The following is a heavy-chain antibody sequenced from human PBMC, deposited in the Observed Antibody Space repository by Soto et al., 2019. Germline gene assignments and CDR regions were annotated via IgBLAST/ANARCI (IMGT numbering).Heavy chain of an antibody. CDR1: GFTFSSYW. D-gene: IGHD3-22*01. V-gene: IGHV3-7*01. J-gene: IGHJ4*02. Sequence: GGSLRLSCAASGFTFSSYWMSWVRQAPGKGLEWVANIKEDGSETLYVDSVRGRFTISRDNAKNSLFLQMNSVRAEDTAVYYCLVYYYASRAYHYWGQGTLVTVSS. CDR3: LVYYYASRAYHY. CDR2: IKEDGSET.